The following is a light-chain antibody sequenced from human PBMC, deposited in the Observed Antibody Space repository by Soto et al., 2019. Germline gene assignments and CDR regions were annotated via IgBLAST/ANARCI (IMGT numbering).Light chain of an antibody. V-gene: IGLV2-14*01. CDR1: SSDVGGYNS. J-gene: IGLJ3*02. CDR2: EVT. Sequence: QSALTQPASVSGSPGQSIAISCTGTSSDVGGYNSVSWYQQHPGKVPKLIIYEVTHRPSGVSNRFSGSKSGNTASLTISGRQADDEADYYCSSYAGRTTFEVFGGGTKLTVL. CDR3: SSYAGRTTFEV.